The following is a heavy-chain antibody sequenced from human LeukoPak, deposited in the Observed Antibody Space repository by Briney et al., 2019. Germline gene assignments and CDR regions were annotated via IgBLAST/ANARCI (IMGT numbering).Heavy chain of an antibody. CDR3: ATINSGLLFDY. D-gene: IGHD5-12*01. V-gene: IGHV1-18*01. CDR1: GYAFSSHG. Sequence: GASVKVSCKASGYAFSSHGFSWVRQAPGQGLEWMGWISGYNGNTNYAQKLQGRVTMTTDTSTRTAYMELRSLRSDDTAVYYCATINSGLLFDYWGQGTLVTVSS. CDR2: ISGYNGNT. J-gene: IGHJ4*02.